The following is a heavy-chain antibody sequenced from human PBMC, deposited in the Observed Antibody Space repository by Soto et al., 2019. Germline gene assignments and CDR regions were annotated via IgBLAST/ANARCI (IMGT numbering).Heavy chain of an antibody. CDR3: ARGPFGVVITTPVDH. CDR2: ISGYNAKT. CDR1: GYTFTSYG. D-gene: IGHD3-3*01. V-gene: IGHV1-18*01. Sequence: QVQLVQSGADVKKPGASVKVSCKASGYTFTSYGISWVRQAPGQGLEWMGWISGYNAKTNYAQNFQARVTMTTDTSTNTAYMELTSLRSDDTAVYYCARGPFGVVITTPVDHWGQGTLVTVSS. J-gene: IGHJ4*02.